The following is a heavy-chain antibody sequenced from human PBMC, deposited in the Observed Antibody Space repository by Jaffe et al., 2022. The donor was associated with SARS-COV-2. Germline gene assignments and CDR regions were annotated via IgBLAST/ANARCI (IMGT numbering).Heavy chain of an antibody. CDR3: ARDPSRLYNSAWYVDY. V-gene: IGHV1-2*06. CDR2: INPNTGGT. J-gene: IGHJ4*02. Sequence: QVQLVQSGAEVKKPGASVRVSCKASGYTFTGSYMYWVRQAPGQGLEWMGRINPNTGGTNYAQKFQGRVTMTRDTSISTAYMELSRLRSDDTAVYYCARDPSRLYNSAWYVDYWGQGTLVTVSS. CDR1: GYTFTGSY. D-gene: IGHD6-19*01.